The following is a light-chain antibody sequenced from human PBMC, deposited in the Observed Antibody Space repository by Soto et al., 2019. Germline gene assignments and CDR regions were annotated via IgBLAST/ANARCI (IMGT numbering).Light chain of an antibody. Sequence: DVVLAQTPLSLSVTPGQPASISCKSSQSPLHSDGKTYLYWYLQKPGQPPQLLIYEVFNRFSGVPDRFSGSGSGTDFTLTISRVEAEHVGLYYCMQSIQPPLYAFGQGTELEIK. CDR2: EVF. J-gene: IGKJ2*01. CDR3: MQSIQPPLYA. CDR1: QSPLHSDGKTY. V-gene: IGKV2D-29*01.